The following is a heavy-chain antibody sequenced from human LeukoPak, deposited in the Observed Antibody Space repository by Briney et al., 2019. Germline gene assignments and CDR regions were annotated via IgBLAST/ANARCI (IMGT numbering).Heavy chain of an antibody. J-gene: IGHJ4*02. V-gene: IGHV4-30-2*01. D-gene: IGHD2-15*01. CDR1: GGSISSGSYY. CDR2: INHSGGT. CDR3: XXXXXXXXXXXXXCYFPPHIGGYYFDY. Sequence: PTQTLSLTCTVSGGSISSGSYYWSWTRQPPGKGLEWIGEINHSGGTNYNPSLKSRVTISVDTSKNQFSLKLSSVTAADTAVYXXXXXXXXXXXXXXXCYFPPHIGGYYFDYWGQGTLVTVSS.